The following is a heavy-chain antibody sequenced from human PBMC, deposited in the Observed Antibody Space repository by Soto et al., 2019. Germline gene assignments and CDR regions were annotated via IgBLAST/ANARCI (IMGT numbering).Heavy chain of an antibody. CDR1: GFTFSSYA. CDR2: ISGSGGST. CDR3: VKPDRVSGYSGYGY. V-gene: IGHV3-23*01. D-gene: IGHD5-12*01. J-gene: IGHJ4*02. Sequence: EVQLLESGGGLVQPGGSLRLSCAASGFTFSSYAMSWVRQAPGKGLEWVSAISGSGGSTYYADSVKGRFTISRDNSKNTLYLQMNSLRAEDTAVYYCVKPDRVSGYSGYGYWGQGTLVTVSS.